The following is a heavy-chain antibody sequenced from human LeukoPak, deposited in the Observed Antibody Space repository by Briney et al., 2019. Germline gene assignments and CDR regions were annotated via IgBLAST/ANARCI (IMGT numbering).Heavy chain of an antibody. CDR2: INPSGGST. CDR1: GYTFTSYY. Sequence: GASVKVSCKASGYTFTSYYMHWVRQAPGQGLEWTGIINPSGGSTSYAQKFQGRVTMTRDTSTSTVYMELSSLRSEDTAVYYCAREGVYCSSTSCHRRGMDVWGQGTTVTVSS. V-gene: IGHV1-46*01. J-gene: IGHJ6*02. D-gene: IGHD2-2*02. CDR3: AREGVYCSSTSCHRRGMDV.